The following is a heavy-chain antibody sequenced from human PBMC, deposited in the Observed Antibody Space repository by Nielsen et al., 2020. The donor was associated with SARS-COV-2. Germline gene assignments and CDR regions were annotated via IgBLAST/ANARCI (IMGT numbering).Heavy chain of an antibody. Sequence: GESLKISCAASGFTFSSYWMSWVRQAPGKGLEWVANLKEDGSEKYYVDSVKGRFSISRDNAKNSLYLQMNSLRVEDTAVYYCARDSVAATGQIYFYGFDVWGQGTTVTVSS. V-gene: IGHV3-7*03. CDR2: LKEDGSEK. J-gene: IGHJ6*02. D-gene: IGHD2-15*01. CDR1: GFTFSSYW. CDR3: ARDSVAATGQIYFYGFDV.